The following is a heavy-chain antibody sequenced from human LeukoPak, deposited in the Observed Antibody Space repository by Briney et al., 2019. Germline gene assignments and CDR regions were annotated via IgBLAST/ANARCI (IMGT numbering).Heavy chain of an antibody. D-gene: IGHD5-24*01. CDR2: IYKGVNK. CDR3: ARPDGLSYFGF. CDR1: GFALATTGVG. Sequence: SGPSLVNPTQTLTLTCAFSGFALATTGVGVGWVRQLPGKALEWLALIYKGVNKQYTPSLATRLTITEDTTGSQVVLTMTNIAPVDPATYFCARPDGLSYFGFWGPGTQVTASS. V-gene: IGHV2-5*02. J-gene: IGHJ4*02.